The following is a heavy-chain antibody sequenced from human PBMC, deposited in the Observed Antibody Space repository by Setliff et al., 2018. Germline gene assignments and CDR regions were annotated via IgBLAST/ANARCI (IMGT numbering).Heavy chain of an antibody. CDR3: ARGGVAAAGRKGVFEY. D-gene: IGHD6-13*01. V-gene: IGHV1-18*01. CDR2: INNYNFNT. CDR1: GFTFTDYG. J-gene: IGHJ4*02. Sequence: ASVKVSCKSSGFTFTDYGITWVRQVPGQGLEWMGWINNYNFNTQYAQKFQGRVTLTTDTSTSTAYMEVKSLTSDDTAVYYCARGGVAAAGRKGVFEYWGQGTLVTVSS.